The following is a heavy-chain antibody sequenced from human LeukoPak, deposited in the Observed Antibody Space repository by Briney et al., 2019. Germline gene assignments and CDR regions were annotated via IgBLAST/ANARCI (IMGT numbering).Heavy chain of an antibody. Sequence: PSETLSLTCTASGGSISSSSYYWGWIRQPPGKGLEWISNIYYSGISYYNPSLKSRVTISVDTSKNQFSLNLSSVTAADTAAYYCARTYGGYYYGMDVWGQGTTVTVSS. CDR3: ARTYGGYYYGMDV. J-gene: IGHJ6*02. D-gene: IGHD3-10*01. CDR2: IYYSGIS. V-gene: IGHV4-39*01. CDR1: GGSISSSSYY.